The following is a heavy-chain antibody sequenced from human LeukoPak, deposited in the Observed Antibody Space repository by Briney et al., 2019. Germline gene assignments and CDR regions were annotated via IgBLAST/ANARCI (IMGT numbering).Heavy chain of an antibody. CDR2: INTNTGNP. Sequence: GASVKVSCKASGYTFTNYAMNWVRQAPGQGLEWMGWINTNTGNPSYAQGFTGRFVFSLDTSVSTAYLEISSLKAEDTAVYYCARVSFTGRIAIFGARGYYFDYWGQGTLVTVSS. J-gene: IGHJ4*02. V-gene: IGHV7-4-1*02. CDR1: GYTFTNYA. CDR3: ARVSFTGRIAIFGARGYYFDY. D-gene: IGHD3-3*01.